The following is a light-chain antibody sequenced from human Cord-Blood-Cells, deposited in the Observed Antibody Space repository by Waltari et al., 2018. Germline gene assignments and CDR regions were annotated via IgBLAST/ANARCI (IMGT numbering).Light chain of an antibody. Sequence: QSALTQPASVSGSPGQSITISCTGTSSDVGSYNLVSWYQQHPGKAPKLMIYEGSKRPSGVSKPFSGSKSGNTASLTISGLQAEDEADYYCCSYAGSSTLVFGGGTKLAVL. CDR3: CSYAGSSTLV. V-gene: IGLV2-23*01. J-gene: IGLJ2*01. CDR1: SSDVGSYNL. CDR2: EGS.